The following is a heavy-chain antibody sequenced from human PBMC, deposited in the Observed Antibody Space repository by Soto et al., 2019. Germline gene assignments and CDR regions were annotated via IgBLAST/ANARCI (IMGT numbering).Heavy chain of an antibody. J-gene: IGHJ4*02. Sequence: EVQLLESGGGLVQPGGSLRLSCTASGFTFSTYAMNWVRQAPGKGLEWVSGISGSGDSTYYADSVKGRFTVSRDNSKNTLYLQMNSLRAEDTAVFYCAKARRSGWSLDYWGQGTLVTVSS. CDR1: GFTFSTYA. CDR3: AKARRSGWSLDY. V-gene: IGHV3-23*01. D-gene: IGHD6-19*01. CDR2: ISGSGDST.